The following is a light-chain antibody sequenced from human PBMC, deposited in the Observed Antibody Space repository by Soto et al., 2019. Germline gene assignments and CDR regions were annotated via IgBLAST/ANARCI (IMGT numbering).Light chain of an antibody. Sequence: DIQMTQSPSTLSASVGDRVTITCRASQSISSWLAWYQQKPGKAPNLLMYKASSLQSGVPSRFSGSGSGTEFTLTINKVEPEDFAVYYCQQYGDSPPWTFGQGTKVEIK. V-gene: IGKV1-5*03. CDR2: KAS. J-gene: IGKJ1*01. CDR3: QQYGDSPPWT. CDR1: QSISSW.